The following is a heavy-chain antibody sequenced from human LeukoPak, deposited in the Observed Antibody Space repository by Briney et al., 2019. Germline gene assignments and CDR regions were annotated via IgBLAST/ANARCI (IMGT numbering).Heavy chain of an antibody. J-gene: IGHJ4*02. CDR2: MNPNSGNT. Sequence: ASVKVSCKASGYTFTSYDINWVRQATGQGLERMGWMNPNSGNTGYAQKFQGRVTMTRDTSISTAHMEVSRLRSDDTAVYYCARANFLYCSSSTCLFDYWGQGTLVTVSS. D-gene: IGHD2-2*01. CDR1: GYTFTSYD. V-gene: IGHV1-8*01. CDR3: ARANFLYCSSSTCLFDY.